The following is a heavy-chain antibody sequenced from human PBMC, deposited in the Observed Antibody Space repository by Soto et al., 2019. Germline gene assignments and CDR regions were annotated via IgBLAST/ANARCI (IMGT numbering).Heavy chain of an antibody. CDR3: ARDCSSSSCYGRAFDV. CDR1: SGSISSTNW. J-gene: IGHJ3*01. Sequence: QVQLQESGPGLVKTSGTLSLTCAVSSGSISSTNWWSWARQPPGKGLEWIGDIYHSGSINYNPSLKSRVTMSVDKSKNQFSLKLNSVTAADTAVYYCARDCSSSSCYGRAFDVWGQGTMVTVSS. D-gene: IGHD2-2*01. V-gene: IGHV4-4*02. CDR2: IYHSGSI.